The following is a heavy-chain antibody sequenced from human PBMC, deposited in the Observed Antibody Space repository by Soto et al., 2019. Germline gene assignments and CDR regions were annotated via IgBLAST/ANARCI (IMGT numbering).Heavy chain of an antibody. CDR2: IFPQSGAT. Sequence: QVQLVQSGAEVKKPGASVRVSCKSSGYTFSDYNVHWVRQAPGQGLEWLGWIFPQSGATKYAQRLQGRVTMTRDTSISAVYMEVSGLRSDDTAAYYCARESSTWKQSCSRTTCELDQWGQGTLVIVSS. CDR3: ARESSTWKQSCSRTTCELDQ. V-gene: IGHV1-2*02. J-gene: IGHJ4*02. D-gene: IGHD2-2*01. CDR1: GYTFSDYN.